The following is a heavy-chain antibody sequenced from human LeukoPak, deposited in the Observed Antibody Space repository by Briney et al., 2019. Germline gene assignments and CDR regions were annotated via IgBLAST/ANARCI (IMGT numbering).Heavy chain of an antibody. V-gene: IGHV4-34*01. CDR2: INHSGST. D-gene: IGHD3-10*01. J-gene: IGHJ1*01. CDR3: ARAGYYYGSGSYLKYFQH. CDR1: GGSFSGYY. Sequence: SETLSLTCAVYGGSFSGYYWSWIRQPPGKGLEWIGEINHSGSTNYNPSLKSRVTISVDTSKNQFSLKLSSVPAADTAVYYCARAGYYYGSGSYLKYFQHWGQGTLVTVSS.